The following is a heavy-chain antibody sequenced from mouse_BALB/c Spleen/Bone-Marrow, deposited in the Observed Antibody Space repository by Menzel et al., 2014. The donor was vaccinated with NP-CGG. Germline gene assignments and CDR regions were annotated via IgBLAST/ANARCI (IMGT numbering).Heavy chain of an antibody. V-gene: IGHV14-3*02. D-gene: IGHD1-1*01. Sequence: EVKLVESGAELVKPGASVKLSCTASGFNIKDTYMHWVKQRPEQGLEWIGRIDPANGNTKYDPKFQGKATITADTSSNTAYLQLSSLTSEDTAVYYCASYYYGHYFDHWGQGTTLTVSS. CDR2: IDPANGNT. CDR1: GFNIKDTY. J-gene: IGHJ2*01. CDR3: ASYYYGHYFDH.